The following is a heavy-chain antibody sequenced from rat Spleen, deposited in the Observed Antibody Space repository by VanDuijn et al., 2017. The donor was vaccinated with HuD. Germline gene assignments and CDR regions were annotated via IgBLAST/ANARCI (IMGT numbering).Heavy chain of an antibody. J-gene: IGHJ1*01. D-gene: IGHD1-11*01. CDR3: ARRTPRYFDF. V-gene: IGHV5-19*01. CDR1: GFTFSNYG. Sequence: EVQLVESGGGLVQPGRSLKLSCAASGFTFSNYGMNWIRQAPRKGLEWVASISPTGGNTYYGDSVKGRFTISRDNAKSTLYLQMNSLRSEDTATYYCARRTPRYFDFWGPGTMVTVSS. CDR2: ISPTGGNT.